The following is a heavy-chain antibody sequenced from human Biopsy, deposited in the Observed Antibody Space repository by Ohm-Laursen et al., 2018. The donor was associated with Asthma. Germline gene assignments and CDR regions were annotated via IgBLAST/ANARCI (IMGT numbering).Heavy chain of an antibody. CDR1: GGSFSGYY. CDR2: INHSGST. V-gene: IGHV4-34*01. D-gene: IGHD6-13*01. J-gene: IGHJ6*02. CDR3: ARITNDRIAAAGRYYYYGMDV. Sequence: SETLSLTCAVYGGSFSGYYWSWIRQPPGKGLEWIGEINHSGSTNYNPSLKSRVTISVDTSENQFSLKLSSVTAADTAVYYCARITNDRIAAAGRYYYYGMDVWDQGTTVTVSS.